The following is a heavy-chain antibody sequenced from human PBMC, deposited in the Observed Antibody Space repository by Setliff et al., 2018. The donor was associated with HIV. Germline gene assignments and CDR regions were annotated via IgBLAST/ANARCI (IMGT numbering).Heavy chain of an antibody. J-gene: IGHJ4*02. V-gene: IGHV4-39*01. CDR1: GGSISSSSYY. Sequence: SETLSLTCTVSGGSISSSSYYWGWIRQPPGKGLEWIGSIYYSGSTYYNPSLKSRVTISVDTSKNQFSLKLSSVTAADTAVYYYARQNGGSYYLEMTSFDYWGQGTLVTVSS. D-gene: IGHD1-26*01. CDR2: IYYSGST. CDR3: ARQNGGSYYLEMTSFDY.